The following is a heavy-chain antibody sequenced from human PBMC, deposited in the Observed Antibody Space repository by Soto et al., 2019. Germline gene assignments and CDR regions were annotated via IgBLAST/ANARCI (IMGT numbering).Heavy chain of an antibody. J-gene: IGHJ4*02. D-gene: IGHD3-16*01. CDR3: AKGGLQTIDY. Sequence: AGGSLRLSCAASGFTFNTYAMSWVRQAPGKGLECVSAISGSGGSIYYSDSVKGRFTISRDNSKNTLYLQMNSLRAEVTAVYYCAKGGLQTIDYWGQGTLVTVSS. CDR2: ISGSGGSI. V-gene: IGHV3-23*01. CDR1: GFTFNTYA.